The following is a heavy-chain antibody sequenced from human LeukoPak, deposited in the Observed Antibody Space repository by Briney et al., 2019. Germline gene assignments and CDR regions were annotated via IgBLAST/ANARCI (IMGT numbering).Heavy chain of an antibody. CDR2: MNPNSGNT. D-gene: IGHD1-26*01. J-gene: IGHJ3*02. Sequence: ASVKVSCKASGYTFTSYDINWVRQATGQGLEWMGWMNPNSGNTGYAQKFQGRVTITRNTSISTAYMELSSLRSDDTAVYYCARWWENDAFDIWGQGTMVTVSS. CDR3: ARWWENDAFDI. CDR1: GYTFTSYD. V-gene: IGHV1-8*03.